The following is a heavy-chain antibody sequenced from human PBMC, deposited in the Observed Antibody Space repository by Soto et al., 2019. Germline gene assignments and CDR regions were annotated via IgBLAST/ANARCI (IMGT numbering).Heavy chain of an antibody. J-gene: IGHJ3*02. CDR2: INRGGAIT. CDR1: GFTFSNYP. D-gene: IGHD6-19*01. Sequence: QAGGSLRLSCAASGFTFSNYPLSWVRQAPGKGLEWVSGINRGGAITNYADPVKGGFTIFRDKSRNTLYLLLNIMTAEDTADYYCAKQLAVAASWDGFIIWGQGRMVIVAS. V-gene: IGHV3-23*01. CDR3: AKQLAVAASWDGFII.